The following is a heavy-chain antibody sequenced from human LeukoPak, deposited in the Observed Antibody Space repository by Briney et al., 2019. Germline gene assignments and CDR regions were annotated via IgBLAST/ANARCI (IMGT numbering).Heavy chain of an antibody. CDR2: VSSSGSTI. CDR3: ARGLGKNAYNWFDP. V-gene: IGHV3-11*01. J-gene: IGHJ5*02. Sequence: GGSLRLSCAASGFTFSDYYMSWIRQAPGKGLEWVSYVSSSGSTIYYADSVKGRFTISRDNAKNSLYLQMNSLRAEDTAVYYCARGLGKNAYNWFDPWGQETLVTVSS. D-gene: IGHD3-10*01. CDR1: GFTFSDYY.